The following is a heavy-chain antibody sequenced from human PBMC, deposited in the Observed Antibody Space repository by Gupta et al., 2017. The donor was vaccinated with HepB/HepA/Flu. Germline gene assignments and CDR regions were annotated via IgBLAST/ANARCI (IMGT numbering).Heavy chain of an antibody. CDR3: ARMYDFWTGYYGD. Sequence: QVQLVRSGAEVKKPGASVKVSCKASGYSFSSSGISWVRQAPGQGLEWMAWISAYNGHTVYAQQFQGRVSMTTDTSTSTAYMELRSLRSDDTAVYYCARMYDFWTGYYGDWGQGTLVTVSA. V-gene: IGHV1-18*01. J-gene: IGHJ4*02. D-gene: IGHD3-3*01. CDR2: ISAYNGHT. CDR1: GYSFSSSG.